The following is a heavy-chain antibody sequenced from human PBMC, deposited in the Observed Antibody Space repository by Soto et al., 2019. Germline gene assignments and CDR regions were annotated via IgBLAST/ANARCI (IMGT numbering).Heavy chain of an antibody. CDR1: GFTFSSYA. V-gene: IGHV3-23*01. CDR3: AKDLLAPGELYDYGDYGGSS. Sequence: GGSLRLSCAASGFTFSSYAMSWVRQAPGKGLEWVSAISGSGGSTYYADSVKGRFTISRDNSKNTLYLQMNSLRAEDTAVYYCAKDLLAPGELYDYGDYGGSSWGQGTLVTVSS. J-gene: IGHJ5*02. CDR2: ISGSGGST. D-gene: IGHD4-17*01.